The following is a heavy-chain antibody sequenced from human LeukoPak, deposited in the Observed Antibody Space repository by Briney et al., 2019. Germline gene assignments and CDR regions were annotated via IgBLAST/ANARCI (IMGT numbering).Heavy chain of an antibody. CDR3: ANDYRSGSFHDF. CDR2: ISRRDDYT. J-gene: IGHJ4*02. V-gene: IGHV3-23*01. Sequence: PGGSLRLSCAASGFDFSSYAMGWVRQPPGQGLEWVSVISRRDDYTYYADSVKGRFTISRDNSKNTLYLQMNSLRAEDTAVYYCANDYRSGSFHDFWGQGNLVTVSS. D-gene: IGHD3-10*01. CDR1: GFDFSSYA.